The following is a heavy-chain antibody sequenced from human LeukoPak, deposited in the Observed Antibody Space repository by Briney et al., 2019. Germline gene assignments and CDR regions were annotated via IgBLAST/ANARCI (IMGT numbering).Heavy chain of an antibody. V-gene: IGHV1-69*13. D-gene: IGHD1-1*01. Sequence: SVKVSCKASGGTFSSYAISWVRQAPGQGLEWMGGIIPNFGTANYAQKFQGRVTITADESTSTAYMELSSLRSEDTAVYYCARVAIVESYNWNDQGWFDPWGQGTLVTVSS. J-gene: IGHJ5*02. CDR1: GGTFSSYA. CDR3: ARVAIVESYNWNDQGWFDP. CDR2: IIPNFGTA.